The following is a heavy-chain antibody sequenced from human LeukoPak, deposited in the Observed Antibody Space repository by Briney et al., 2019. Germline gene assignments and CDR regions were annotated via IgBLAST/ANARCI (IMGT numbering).Heavy chain of an antibody. Sequence: TASETLSLTCTVSGDSISSSNYYWGWIRQPPWKGLEWIGSVYYTGSTYYNPSLKSRVTISVDTSKNQFSLKLNSVTAADTAVYYCARPGYSSGPYYFDYWGQGTLVTVSS. CDR2: VYYTGST. CDR3: ARPGYSSGPYYFDY. D-gene: IGHD5-18*01. CDR1: GDSISSSNYY. V-gene: IGHV4-39*01. J-gene: IGHJ4*02.